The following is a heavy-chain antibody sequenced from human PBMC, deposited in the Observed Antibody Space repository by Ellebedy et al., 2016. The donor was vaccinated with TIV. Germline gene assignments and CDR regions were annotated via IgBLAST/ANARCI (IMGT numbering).Heavy chain of an antibody. Sequence: GSLRLSCTVSGGSISSYYWSWVRQPPGKGLEWIGYIYYSGSTNYNPSLKSRVTISVDTSKNQFSLKLSSVTAADTAVYYCARDPRSGLVADWGQGTLVTVSS. D-gene: IGHD2-15*01. CDR1: GGSISSYY. CDR3: ARDPRSGLVAD. J-gene: IGHJ4*02. CDR2: IYYSGST. V-gene: IGHV4-59*01.